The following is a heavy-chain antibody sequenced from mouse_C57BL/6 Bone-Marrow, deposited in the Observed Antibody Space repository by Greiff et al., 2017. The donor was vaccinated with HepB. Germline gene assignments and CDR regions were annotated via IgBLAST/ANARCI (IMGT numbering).Heavy chain of an antibody. CDR1: GFTFSSYA. J-gene: IGHJ2*01. CDR2: ISDGGSYT. Sequence: EVKLVESGGGLVKPGGSLKLSCAASGFTFSSYAMSWVRQTPEKRLEWVATISDGGSYTYYPDNVKGRFTISRDNAKNNLYLQMSHLKSEDTAMYYCARDPGRRDFDYWGQGTTLTVSS. D-gene: IGHD1-1*01. V-gene: IGHV5-4*01. CDR3: ARDPGRRDFDY.